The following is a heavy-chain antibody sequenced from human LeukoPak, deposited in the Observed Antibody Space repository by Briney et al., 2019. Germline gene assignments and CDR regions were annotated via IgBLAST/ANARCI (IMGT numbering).Heavy chain of an antibody. V-gene: IGHV4-59*08. J-gene: IGHJ4*02. CDR1: GGCISSYY. CDR3: ARRAAVAGSFFDY. D-gene: IGHD6-19*01. CDR2: IYYSGST. Sequence: SETLSLTCTVSGGCISSYYWSWIRQPPGKGLEWIGYIYYSGSTNYNPSLKSRVTISVDTSKNQFSLKLSSVTAADTAVYYCARRAAVAGSFFDYWGQGTLVTVSS.